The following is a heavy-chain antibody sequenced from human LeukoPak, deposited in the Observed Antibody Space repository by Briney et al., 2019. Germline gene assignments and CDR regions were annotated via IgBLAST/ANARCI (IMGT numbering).Heavy chain of an antibody. Sequence: GESLKISCEASTYSFTDYWIGWVRQMPGKGLEWMGIVYPAGSQTIYSPSFQGQVTISVDKSTRTAYLQWNTLKASDTAMYYCATSSGTYGYDAFDIWGQGTMVTVSS. V-gene: IGHV5-51*01. CDR1: TYSFTDYW. D-gene: IGHD1-26*01. CDR2: VYPAGSQT. J-gene: IGHJ3*02. CDR3: ATSSGTYGYDAFDI.